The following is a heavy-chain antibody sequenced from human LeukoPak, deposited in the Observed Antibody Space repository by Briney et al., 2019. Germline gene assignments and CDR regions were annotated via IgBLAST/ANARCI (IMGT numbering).Heavy chain of an antibody. D-gene: IGHD1-1*01. Sequence: PGGSLRLSCAASGFTFSDYYMSWIRQAPGKGLEWVSYISSSGSTIYYADSVKGRFTISRDNAKNSLFLQMNSLRVEDTAVYYCARVHWNDRRENDALDIWGQGTLVTVSS. J-gene: IGHJ3*02. CDR2: ISSSGSTI. V-gene: IGHV3-11*04. CDR1: GFTFSDYY. CDR3: ARVHWNDRRENDALDI.